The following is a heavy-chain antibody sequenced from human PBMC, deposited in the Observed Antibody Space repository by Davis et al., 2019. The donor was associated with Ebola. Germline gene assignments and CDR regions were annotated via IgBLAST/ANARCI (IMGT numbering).Heavy chain of an antibody. CDR3: VRGTIDTAMVAYGMDV. J-gene: IGHJ6*02. CDR2: ISRNGDST. Sequence: GESLKISCAASGFTFSFYALHWVRQAPGKGLEYVSGISRNGDSTYYANSVKGRFIISRDNSKNTLYLQMGRLRAEDMAVYYCVRGTIDTAMVAYGMDVWGQGTTVTVSS. CDR1: GFTFSFYA. D-gene: IGHD5-18*01. V-gene: IGHV3-64*01.